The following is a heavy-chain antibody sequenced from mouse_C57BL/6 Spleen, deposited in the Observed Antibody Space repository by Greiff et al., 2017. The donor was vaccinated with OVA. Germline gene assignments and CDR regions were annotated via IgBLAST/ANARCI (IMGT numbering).Heavy chain of an antibody. Sequence: EVNLVESGEGLVKPGGSLKLSCAASGFTFSSYAMSWVRQTPEKRLEWVAYISSGGDYIYYADTVKGRFTISRDNARNTLYLQMSSLKSEDTAMYYCTRNYGYDFAYWGQGTLVTVSA. CDR1: GFTFSSYA. V-gene: IGHV5-9-1*02. D-gene: IGHD2-2*01. J-gene: IGHJ3*01. CDR2: ISSGGDYI. CDR3: TRNYGYDFAY.